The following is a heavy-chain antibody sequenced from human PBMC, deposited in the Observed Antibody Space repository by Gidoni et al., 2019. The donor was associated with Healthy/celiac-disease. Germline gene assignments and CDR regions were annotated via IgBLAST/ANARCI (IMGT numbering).Heavy chain of an antibody. J-gene: IGHJ5*02. CDR3: ARDRVEMATFNWFDP. Sequence: QVQLQESGPGLGKPSQTLALTCTVSGGSISSGSYYWSWIRQPAGKGLEWIGRIYTSGSTNYNPSLKSRVPMSVATSKNQFSLKLSSVTAADTAVYYCARDRVEMATFNWFDPWGQGTLVTVSS. CDR2: IYTSGST. V-gene: IGHV4-61*02. CDR1: GGSISSGSYY. D-gene: IGHD5-12*01.